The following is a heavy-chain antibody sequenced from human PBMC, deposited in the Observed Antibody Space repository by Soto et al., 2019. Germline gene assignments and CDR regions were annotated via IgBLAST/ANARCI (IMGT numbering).Heavy chain of an antibody. CDR2: SSRTTNYI. Sequence: GGSLRLSGAASGFTFTRYSMNWVRQARGKGLEWVSSSSRTTNYIYYGDSMKGRFTISRDNGKNSLYLEIHSLRAKDTAVYYCARESEDLTSNFDYWGQGTLVTVSS. V-gene: IGHV3-21*06. J-gene: IGHJ4*02. CDR1: GFTFTRYS. CDR3: ARESEDLTSNFDY.